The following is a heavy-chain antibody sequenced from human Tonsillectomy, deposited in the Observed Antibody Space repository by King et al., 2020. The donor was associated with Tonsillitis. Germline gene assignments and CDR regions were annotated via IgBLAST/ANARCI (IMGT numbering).Heavy chain of an antibody. V-gene: IGHV4-61*02. CDR3: ARGEYSYGFWFDP. CDR1: GGSISSGSDY. Sequence: QLQESGPGLVKPSQTLSLNCTVSGGSISSGSDYWSWIRQPAGKGLEWIGRIYTSGSTNYNPSLKSRVTISVDTSKNQFSLKLSSVTDADTAVYYCARGEYSYGFWFDPWGQGTLVTVSS. CDR2: IYTSGST. J-gene: IGHJ5*02. D-gene: IGHD5-18*01.